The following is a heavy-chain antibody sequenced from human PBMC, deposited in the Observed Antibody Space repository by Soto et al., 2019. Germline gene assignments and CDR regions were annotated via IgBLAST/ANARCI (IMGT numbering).Heavy chain of an antibody. CDR1: GYSFTSYW. CDR3: ARHGPHWFDP. Sequence: GESLKISCKGSGYSFTSYWISWVRQMPGKGLEWMGRIDPSDSYTNYSPSFQSHVTISADKSISTAYLQWSSLKASDTAMYYCARHGPHWFDPWGQGTLVTVSS. CDR2: IDPSDSYT. V-gene: IGHV5-10-1*01. J-gene: IGHJ5*02.